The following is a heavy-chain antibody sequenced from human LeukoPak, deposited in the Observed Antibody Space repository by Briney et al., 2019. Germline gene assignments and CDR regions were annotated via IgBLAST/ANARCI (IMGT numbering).Heavy chain of an antibody. Sequence: PSETLSLTCAVYGGSFSGYYWSWIRQPPGKGLEWIGEINHSGSTNYNPSLESRVTISVDTSKNQFSLKLSSVTAADTAVYYCARPLYYYYMDVWGKGTTVTISS. CDR1: GGSFSGYY. CDR3: ARPLYYYYMDV. J-gene: IGHJ6*03. V-gene: IGHV4-34*01. CDR2: INHSGST.